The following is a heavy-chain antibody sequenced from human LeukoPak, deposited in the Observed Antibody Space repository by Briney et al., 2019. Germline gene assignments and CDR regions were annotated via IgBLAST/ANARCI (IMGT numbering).Heavy chain of an antibody. D-gene: IGHD3-3*01. Sequence: PGGSLRLSCTASGFTFGDYAMSWVRQAPGKGLEWVGFIRSKAYGGTTEYAASVKGRFTISRDDSKSIAYLQMNSLKTEDTAVYYCTRDVGTGGFTIFAGHYWGQGTLVTVSS. CDR2: IRSKAYGGTT. V-gene: IGHV3-49*04. CDR3: TRDVGTGGFTIFAGHY. CDR1: GFTFGDYA. J-gene: IGHJ4*02.